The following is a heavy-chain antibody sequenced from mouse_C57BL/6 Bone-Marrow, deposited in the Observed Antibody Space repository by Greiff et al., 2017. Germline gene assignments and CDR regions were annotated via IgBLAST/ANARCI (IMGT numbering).Heavy chain of an antibody. Sequence: QVQLQPSGAELARPGASVKLSCKASGYTFTSYGISWVKQRPGQGLEWIGEIYPRSGNTYYNEKFKGKATLTADKSSSTAYMELRSLTSEDSAVYFCARPSDYDYDCKAWFAYWGQGTLVTVSA. V-gene: IGHV1-81*01. CDR2: IYPRSGNT. J-gene: IGHJ3*01. D-gene: IGHD2-4*01. CDR3: ARPSDYDYDCKAWFAY. CDR1: GYTFTSYG.